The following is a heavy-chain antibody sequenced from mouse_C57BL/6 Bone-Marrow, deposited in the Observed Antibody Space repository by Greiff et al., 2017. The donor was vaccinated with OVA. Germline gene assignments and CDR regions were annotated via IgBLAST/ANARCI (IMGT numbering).Heavy chain of an antibody. Sequence: QVQLQQPGAELVRPGTSVKLSCKASGYTFTSYWMHWVKQRPGQGLEWIGVIDPSDSYTNYNQKFKGKATLTVHTSSSTAYMQLSSLTSEDSAVYYCARSGDYAWFAYWGQGTLVTVSA. CDR1: GYTFTSYW. CDR2: IDPSDSYT. J-gene: IGHJ3*01. CDR3: ARSGDYAWFAY. V-gene: IGHV1-59*01. D-gene: IGHD2-4*01.